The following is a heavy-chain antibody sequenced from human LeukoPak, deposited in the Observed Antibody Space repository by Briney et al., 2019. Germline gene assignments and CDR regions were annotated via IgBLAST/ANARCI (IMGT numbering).Heavy chain of an antibody. D-gene: IGHD3-22*01. CDR3: ARDQSPHYYDSSGYGAFNL. CDR1: GFAFGTFA. V-gene: IGHV3-23*01. J-gene: IGHJ3*01. Sequence: GGSRRLSCVPSGFAFGTFAMNWVRQAPGKGLEWVSGISASGSKTYYGNSVKGRFTISRDNSKDTLFLQMNSLRVEDTARYFCARDQSPHYYDSSGYGAFNLWGQGTVVTVSS. CDR2: ISASGSKT.